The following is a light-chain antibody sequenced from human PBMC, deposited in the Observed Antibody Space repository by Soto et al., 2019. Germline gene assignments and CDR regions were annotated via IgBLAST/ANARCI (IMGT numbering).Light chain of an antibody. V-gene: IGKV3-20*01. CDR1: QSVSNNY. CDR3: QQYNTWRSIS. CDR2: DSS. J-gene: IGKJ5*01. Sequence: EIVLTQSPGTLSLSPGERATLSCRASQSVSNNYLAWYQQKPGQPPRLLIYDSSTRATGFPDRFSGSGSGTDFTLTISSLQSEDFAVYYCQQYNTWRSISFGQGTRLEIK.